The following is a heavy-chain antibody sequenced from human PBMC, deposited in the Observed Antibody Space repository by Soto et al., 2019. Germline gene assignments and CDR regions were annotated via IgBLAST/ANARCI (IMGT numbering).Heavy chain of an antibody. CDR2: IYSGGST. J-gene: IGHJ6*02. CDR1: GFTVSSNY. Sequence: GGSLRLSCAASGFTVSSNYMSWVRQAPGKGLEWVSVIYSGGSTYYADSVKGRFTISRDNAKNSLYLQMNSLRAEDTAVYYCARDPYYYDSSGYYYDYYYYGMDVWGQGTTVTVSS. CDR3: ARDPYYYDSSGYYYDYYYYGMDV. D-gene: IGHD3-22*01. V-gene: IGHV3-53*01.